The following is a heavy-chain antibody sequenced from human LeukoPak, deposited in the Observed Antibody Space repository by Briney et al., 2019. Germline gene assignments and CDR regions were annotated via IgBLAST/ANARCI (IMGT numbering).Heavy chain of an antibody. CDR2: INPNSCGT. CDR3: ARDRKTSYGTPWGYYGMDV. CDR1: GYTFTGYY. V-gene: IGHV1-2*02. J-gene: IGHJ6*02. Sequence: ASVKVSCKASGYTFTGYYMHWVRQAPGQGPEWMGLINPNSCGTNYAQRFQGRVTMTRDTSISTAYMELSRLRSDDTAVYYCARDRKTSYGTPWGYYGMDVWGQGTTVTVSS. D-gene: IGHD5-18*01.